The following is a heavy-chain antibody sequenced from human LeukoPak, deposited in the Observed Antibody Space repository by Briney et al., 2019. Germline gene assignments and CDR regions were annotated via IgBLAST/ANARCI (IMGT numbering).Heavy chain of an antibody. D-gene: IGHD6-6*01. Sequence: ASVKVSCKASGYTFTSYGISWVRQAPGQGLEWMGWISAYNGNTNYAQKLQGRVTMTTDTSTSTAYMELRSLRSDDTAVHYCARDRKQLVRSYYYYYYMDVWGKGTTVTVSS. CDR1: GYTFTSYG. V-gene: IGHV1-18*01. CDR3: ARDRKQLVRSYYYYYYMDV. CDR2: ISAYNGNT. J-gene: IGHJ6*03.